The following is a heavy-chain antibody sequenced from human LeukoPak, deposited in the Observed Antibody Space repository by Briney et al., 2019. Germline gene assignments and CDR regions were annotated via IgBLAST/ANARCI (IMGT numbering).Heavy chain of an antibody. J-gene: IGHJ3*01. V-gene: IGHV3-33*01. CDR1: GFTFSSYG. D-gene: IGHD2-2*02. Sequence: GRSLRLSCAASGFTFSSYGMHWVRQAPGKGLERVAVIWYDGSNKYYAESVKGRFTMSRDNSKNTLSLQMSRLSAEDTAMYYCARDYGSRTSRYTSGGTCTVTNVWRPGTVVTVSS. CDR2: IWYDGSNK. CDR3: ARDYGSRTSRYTSGGTCTVTNV.